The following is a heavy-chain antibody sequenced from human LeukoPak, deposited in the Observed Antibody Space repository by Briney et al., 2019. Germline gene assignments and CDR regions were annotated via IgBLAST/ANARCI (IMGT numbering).Heavy chain of an antibody. Sequence: ASVKVSCEASGYTFTTYYIHWVRQAPGQGLEWMGMINPSGSTSYAQKFQGRVTMTRDTSTSTVYMELSSLRSEDTAVYYCARNVDSGFDYWGQGTLVTVSS. J-gene: IGHJ4*02. D-gene: IGHD3-10*01. CDR1: GYTFTTYY. CDR2: INPSGST. V-gene: IGHV1-46*01. CDR3: ARNVDSGFDY.